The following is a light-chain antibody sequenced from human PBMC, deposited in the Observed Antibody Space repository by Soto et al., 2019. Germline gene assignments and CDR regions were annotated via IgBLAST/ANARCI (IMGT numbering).Light chain of an antibody. CDR3: QQYGSSPTT. CDR1: QSVSSSY. V-gene: IGKV3-20*01. Sequence: IVLTQSPGTLSLSPGERATLSCRASQSVSSSYLAWYQQKPGQAPRPLIYGASSRATGIPDRFSGSGSGTDFTLTISRLEPEDFAVYYCQQYGSSPTTFAQGTRLEIK. CDR2: GAS. J-gene: IGKJ5*01.